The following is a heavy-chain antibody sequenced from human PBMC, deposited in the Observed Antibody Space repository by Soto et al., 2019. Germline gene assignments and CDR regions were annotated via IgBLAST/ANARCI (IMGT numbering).Heavy chain of an antibody. Sequence: GGSLRLSCAASGFTFSSYGMHWVRQAPGKGLEWVAVIWYDGSNKYYADSVKGRFTISRDNSNNTLYLQMNSLRAEDTAVYYCARDPTMVRGDRLDYWGQGTMVTVSS. CDR2: IWYDGSNK. V-gene: IGHV3-33*01. CDR3: ARDPTMVRGDRLDY. J-gene: IGHJ4*02. CDR1: GFTFSSYG. D-gene: IGHD3-10*01.